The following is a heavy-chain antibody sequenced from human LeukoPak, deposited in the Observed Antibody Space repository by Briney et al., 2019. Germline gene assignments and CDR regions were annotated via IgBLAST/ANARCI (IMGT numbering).Heavy chain of an antibody. J-gene: IGHJ4*02. Sequence: GGSLRLSCAASGFTFSSYARSWVRQAPGKGLEWVSPISGSGGSTYYADSVKGRFTISRDNSKNTLYLQMNSLRAEDTAVYYCAKTLEGATTGSIDYWGQGTLVTVSS. CDR3: AKTLEGATTGSIDY. CDR2: ISGSGGST. V-gene: IGHV3-23*01. D-gene: IGHD1-26*01. CDR1: GFTFSSYA.